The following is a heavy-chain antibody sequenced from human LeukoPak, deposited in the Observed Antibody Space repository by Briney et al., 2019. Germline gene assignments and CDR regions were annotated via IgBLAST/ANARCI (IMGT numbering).Heavy chain of an antibody. D-gene: IGHD2-15*01. V-gene: IGHV3-7*01. CDR2: IKQDGSEK. J-gene: IGHJ4*02. Sequence: PGGSLRLSCAASGFTFSSYWMSWVRQAPGKGLEWVANIKQDGSEKYYVDSVKGRFSISRDNARNSLYLQMNSLSPEDTAVYYCARERISEVDYWGQGTLVTVSS. CDR3: ARERISEVDY. CDR1: GFTFSSYW.